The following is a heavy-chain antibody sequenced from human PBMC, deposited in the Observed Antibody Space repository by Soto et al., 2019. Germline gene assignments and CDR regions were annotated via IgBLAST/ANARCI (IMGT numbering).Heavy chain of an antibody. J-gene: IGHJ4*02. Sequence: GGSLRLSCAASGFTFSSAWFNWVRQAPGKGLEWVGRIKSQNDGGTTDYAAPVRDRFTISKDDSINTLYLQMNSLQTEDTGVNFCTADLPAFIPQVDSWGQGTLVTVSS. D-gene: IGHD3-3*02. CDR1: GFTFSSAW. CDR3: TADLPAFIPQVDS. V-gene: IGHV3-15*07. CDR2: IKSQNDGGTT.